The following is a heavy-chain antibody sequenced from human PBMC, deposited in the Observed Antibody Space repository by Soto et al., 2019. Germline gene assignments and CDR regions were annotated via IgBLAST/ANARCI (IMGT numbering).Heavy chain of an antibody. CDR2: IWHDGNEK. Sequence: QVQLVESGGGVVQPGRSLRLSCAASGFTFSDYGMHWVRQTPGKGLEWVALIWHDGNEKYYADSAKGRFTVSRDNSKNTLYLQRNSLRAEDTALYYCARECGQYGNYRFDPWGLGTLVAVSS. CDR1: GFTFSDYG. J-gene: IGHJ5*02. CDR3: ARECGQYGNYRFDP. D-gene: IGHD4-4*01. V-gene: IGHV3-33*01.